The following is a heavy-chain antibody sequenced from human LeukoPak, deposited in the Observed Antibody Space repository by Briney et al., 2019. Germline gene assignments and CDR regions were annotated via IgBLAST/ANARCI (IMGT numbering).Heavy chain of an antibody. CDR3: ARDFARNSGDYGNDGFDI. Sequence: SETLSLTCTVSGVSLNLFYWSWIRQPPQKGLEWIGYISYTGTTYYNPSLKTRVTISLDTSKNHFSLNLGSATAADTAVYYCARDFARNSGDYGNDGFDIWGLGTMVTVSS. CDR2: ISYTGTT. D-gene: IGHD4-17*01. CDR1: GVSLNLFY. J-gene: IGHJ3*02. V-gene: IGHV4-59*01.